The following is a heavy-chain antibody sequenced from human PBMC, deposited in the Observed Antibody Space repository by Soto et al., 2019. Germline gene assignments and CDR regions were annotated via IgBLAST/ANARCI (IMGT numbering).Heavy chain of an antibody. Sequence: GESLKISCKGSGYSFTSYWIGWVRQMPGKGLEWMGIIYPGDSDTRYSPSFQGQVTISADKSISTAYLQWSSLKASDTAMYYCARRGYSYGPRDYYYYMDVWGKGTTVTVSS. V-gene: IGHV5-51*01. J-gene: IGHJ6*03. CDR1: GYSFTSYW. CDR3: ARRGYSYGPRDYYYYMDV. CDR2: IYPGDSDT. D-gene: IGHD5-18*01.